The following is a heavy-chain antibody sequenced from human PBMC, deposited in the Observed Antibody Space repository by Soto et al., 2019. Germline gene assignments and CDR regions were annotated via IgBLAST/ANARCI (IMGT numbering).Heavy chain of an antibody. CDR1: GISFSDYV. V-gene: IGHV3-64D*06. Sequence: XESLVLSCAAAGISFSDYVMNGVRQAPGKGLEYVSAITSNGGSTSHADSVKGRFTISRDNSKNRLYLQMSSLRVEDTAVYYCVKVEYSSTYYALDSWGQGTLVTVSS. CDR2: ITSNGGST. J-gene: IGHJ4*02. D-gene: IGHD6-6*01. CDR3: VKVEYSSTYYALDS.